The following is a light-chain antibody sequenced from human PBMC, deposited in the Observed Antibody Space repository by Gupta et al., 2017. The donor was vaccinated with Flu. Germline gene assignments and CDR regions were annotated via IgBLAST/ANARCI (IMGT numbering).Light chain of an antibody. CDR2: RNA. J-gene: IGLJ2*01. V-gene: IGLV1-47*01. CDR3: ASWDDNRRVVV. CDR1: NANVGTNN. Sequence: QSVFTQNPSTSKTPGPRVVISCSGSNANVGTNNVFWYQQGAGTAPKLLIFRNAGRPSGVTERSSGSRSGTSASMAISGLRAEDEGDYYCASWDDNRRVVVFGGGTKLTV.